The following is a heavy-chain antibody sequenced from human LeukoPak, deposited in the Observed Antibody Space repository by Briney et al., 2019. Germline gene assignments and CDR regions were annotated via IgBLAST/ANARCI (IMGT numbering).Heavy chain of an antibody. CDR1: GFTFSSYA. J-gene: IGHJ4*02. D-gene: IGHD3-22*01. CDR3: AKSFTYYYDSSGYLFDY. CDR2: ISGSGGST. Sequence: GGSLRLSCAASGFTFSSYATSWVRQAPGKGLEWVSAISGSGGSTYYADSVKGRFTISRDNSKNTLYLQMNSLRAEDTAVYYCAKSFTYYYDSSGYLFDYWGQGTLVTVSS. V-gene: IGHV3-23*01.